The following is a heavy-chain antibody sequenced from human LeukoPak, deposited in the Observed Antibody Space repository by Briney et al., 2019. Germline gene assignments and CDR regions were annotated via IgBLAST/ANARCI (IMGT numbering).Heavy chain of an antibody. V-gene: IGHV3-9*01. J-gene: IGHJ4*02. CDR2: ISWNSGST. Sequence: AGGSLRLSCAASGFTFNDYAMHWVRQAPGKGLEWVSGISWNSGSTDYADSVKGRFTISRDNAKNSLYLQMNSLRAEDTAFYYCAKAEGFFGSYYDHWGQGTLVTVSS. CDR1: GFTFNDYA. D-gene: IGHD2-15*01. CDR3: AKAEGFFGSYYDH.